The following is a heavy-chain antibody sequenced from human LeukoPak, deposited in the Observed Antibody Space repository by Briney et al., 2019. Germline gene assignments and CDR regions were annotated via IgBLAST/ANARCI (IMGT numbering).Heavy chain of an antibody. CDR2: ISSSGGHT. V-gene: IGHV3-23*01. CDR1: GITLSNYG. CDR3: AKRGVAAAMGIYYYYYMDV. D-gene: IGHD2-2*01. J-gene: IGHJ6*03. Sequence: GGSLRLSCAVSGITLSNYGMSWVRQAPGRGPEWVPTISSSGGHTYYADSVKGRFTIFRDNSKNTLYLQMNSLRADDTAVYYCAKRGVAAAMGIYYYYYMDVWGKGTTVTVSS.